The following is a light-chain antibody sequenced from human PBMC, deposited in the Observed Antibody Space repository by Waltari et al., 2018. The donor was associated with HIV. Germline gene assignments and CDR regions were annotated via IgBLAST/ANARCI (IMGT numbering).Light chain of an antibody. V-gene: IGKV2D-29*02. Sequence: DIVMTQTPPSLSVTPGQPASFSCNSSQSLKHTDGKTYLYWYLQRPGQSPQVLIYEVSNRYAGVPERFGGSGSGTHFTLKIARVEAEDVGSYYCMQSLHLLYTFGQGTKLEIK. CDR3: MQSLHLLYT. CDR2: EVS. CDR1: QSLKHTDGKTY. J-gene: IGKJ2*01.